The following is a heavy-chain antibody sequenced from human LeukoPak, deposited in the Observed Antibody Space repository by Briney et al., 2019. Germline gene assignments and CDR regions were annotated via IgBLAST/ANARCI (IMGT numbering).Heavy chain of an antibody. CDR3: ARSTVTTTTFDY. Sequence: ASVKVSCKASGGTFSSYAISWVRQPPGQGLEWMGRIIPILGIANYAQKFQGRVTITADKSTSTAYMELSSLRSEDTAVYYCARSTVTTTTFDYWGQGTLVTVSS. CDR2: IIPILGIA. D-gene: IGHD4-4*01. J-gene: IGHJ4*02. CDR1: GGTFSSYA. V-gene: IGHV1-69*04.